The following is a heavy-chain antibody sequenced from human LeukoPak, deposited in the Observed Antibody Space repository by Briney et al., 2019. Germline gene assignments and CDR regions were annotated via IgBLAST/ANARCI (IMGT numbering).Heavy chain of an antibody. CDR2: ISYDGSNK. J-gene: IGHJ4*02. V-gene: IGHV3-30*18. CDR3: AKDGSGGYLHFDY. Sequence: TGGSLRLSCAVSGFTFSSFAMHWVRQAPGKGLEWVAVISYDGSNKYYADSVKGRFTISRDNSKNTLYLQMNSLRAEDTAVYYCAKDGSGGYLHFDYWGQGTLVTVSS. CDR1: GFTFSSFA. D-gene: IGHD3-10*01.